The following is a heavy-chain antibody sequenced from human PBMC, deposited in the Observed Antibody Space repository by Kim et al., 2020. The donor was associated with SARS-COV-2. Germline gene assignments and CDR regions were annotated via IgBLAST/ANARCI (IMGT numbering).Heavy chain of an antibody. CDR2: T. Sequence: TFLNPSLKSRVTMTVDTSKNQCSLNLTAGTAADTAVYYCARRAANWFDTWGQGTLVTVSS. CDR3: ARRAANWFDT. V-gene: IGHV4-30-2*04. J-gene: IGHJ5*02.